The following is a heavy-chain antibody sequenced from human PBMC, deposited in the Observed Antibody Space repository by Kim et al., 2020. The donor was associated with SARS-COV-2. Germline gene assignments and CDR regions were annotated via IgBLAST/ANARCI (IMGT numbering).Heavy chain of an antibody. V-gene: IGHV1-69*13. CDR1: GGTFNSHS. D-gene: IGHD5-12*01. Sequence: SVKVSCKASGGTFNSHSISWVRQAPGQGLEWMGGIIPIFDATNYAQIFQGRLTISADDSTSTAHMQLSGLTVEDTAIYYCASGGYSGYDFMGIYTYNGMDVWGQETTLTVSS. CDR3: ASGGYSGYDFMGIYTYNGMDV. J-gene: IGHJ6*02. CDR2: IIPIFDAT.